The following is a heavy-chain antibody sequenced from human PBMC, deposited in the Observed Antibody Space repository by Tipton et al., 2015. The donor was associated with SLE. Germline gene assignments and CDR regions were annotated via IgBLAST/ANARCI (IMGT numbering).Heavy chain of an antibody. V-gene: IGHV3-21*01. D-gene: IGHD4-23*01. CDR1: GFTFSSYS. CDR2: ISSSSSYI. Sequence: GSLRLSCAASGFTFSSYSMNWVRQAPGKGLEWVSSISSSSSYIYYADSVKGRVTISRDNAKNSLYLQMNSLRAEDTAVYYCARRYGGNWFDYWGQGTLVTVSS. CDR3: ARRYGGNWFDY. J-gene: IGHJ4*02.